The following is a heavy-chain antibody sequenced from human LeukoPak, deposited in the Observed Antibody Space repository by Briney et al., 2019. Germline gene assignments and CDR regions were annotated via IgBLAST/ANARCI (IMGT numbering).Heavy chain of an antibody. CDR1: GFTVSSNY. D-gene: IGHD4-17*01. CDR2: IYSGGST. Sequence: GGSLRLSCAASGFTVSSNYMSWVRQAPGKGLEWVSVIYSGGSTYYADSVKGRFTISRDNSKNTLYLQMNSLRAEDTAVYYCARDYGDYFPYNWFDPWGQGTLVTVSS. V-gene: IGHV3-53*01. J-gene: IGHJ5*02. CDR3: ARDYGDYFPYNWFDP.